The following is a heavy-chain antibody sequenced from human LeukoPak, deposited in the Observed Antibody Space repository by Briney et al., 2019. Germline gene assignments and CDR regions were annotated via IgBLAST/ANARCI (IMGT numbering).Heavy chain of an antibody. Sequence: GGSLRLSCAASGFTFSSYSMNWVRQAPGQGLEWVSYISSSSTYIYYADSVKGRFTISRDNAKNSLYLQMNSLRAEDTAVYYCAREDSYGFGIDYWGQGTLVTVSS. CDR1: GFTFSSYS. D-gene: IGHD5-18*01. V-gene: IGHV3-21*01. CDR2: ISSSSTYI. CDR3: AREDSYGFGIDY. J-gene: IGHJ4*02.